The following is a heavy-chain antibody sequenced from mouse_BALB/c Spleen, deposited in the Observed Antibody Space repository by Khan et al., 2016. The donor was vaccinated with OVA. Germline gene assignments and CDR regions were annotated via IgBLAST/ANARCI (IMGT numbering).Heavy chain of an antibody. J-gene: IGHJ3*01. CDR1: GFTFSTFA. V-gene: IGHV5-9-3*01. CDR2: ISSGGDYI. CDR3: ARHNYGPFAY. Sequence: EVELVESGGDLVKPGGSLKLSCSASGFTFSTFAMSWVRQTPEKRLEWVATISSGGDYIYCVDSVTGRFTISRDNAKNTPYLQMSSLGSEDTARYYCARHNYGPFAYWGQGTLVTVSA. D-gene: IGHD1-1*01.